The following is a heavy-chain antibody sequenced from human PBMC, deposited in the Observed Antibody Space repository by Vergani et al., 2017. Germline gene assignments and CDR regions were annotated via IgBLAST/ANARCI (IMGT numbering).Heavy chain of an antibody. V-gene: IGHV7-4-1*02. CDR1: GYTFTNYP. CDR2: INTNSGNP. Sequence: QVQLLQSGSELKKPGASVRISCEASGYTFTNYPLIWVRQAPGKGLEFMGWINTNSGNPTYAPGFTGRFVFSLDTSVSKAYVQISGLKAEDRAVYYCARGREWRLTEYLYGMDVWGQGTTVTVSS. J-gene: IGHJ6*02. D-gene: IGHD2/OR15-2a*01. CDR3: ARGREWRLTEYLYGMDV.